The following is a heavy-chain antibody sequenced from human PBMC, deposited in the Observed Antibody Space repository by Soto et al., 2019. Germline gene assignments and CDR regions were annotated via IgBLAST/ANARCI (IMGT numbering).Heavy chain of an antibody. V-gene: IGHV5-51*01. J-gene: IGHJ4*02. Sequence: LGESLKISCKGSGYSFTSYWIGWVRQMPGKGLEWMGIIYPGDSDTRYSPSFQGQVTISAGKSISTAYLQWSSLKASDTAMCYCERSPPGEAIDYWGQGTLVTVSS. CDR3: ERSPPGEAIDY. CDR1: GYSFTSYW. CDR2: IYPGDSDT.